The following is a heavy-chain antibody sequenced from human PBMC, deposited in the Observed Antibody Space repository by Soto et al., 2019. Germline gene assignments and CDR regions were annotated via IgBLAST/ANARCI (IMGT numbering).Heavy chain of an antibody. CDR2: ISAYNGNT. D-gene: IGHD6-19*01. CDR1: GYTFTSYG. CDR3: ARDSLLIAVAGTCGY. J-gene: IGHJ4*02. Sequence: GASVKVSCKASGYTFTSYGISWVRQAPGQGLEWMGWISAYNGNTNYAQKLQGRVTMTTDTSTSTAYMELRSLRSDDTAVYYCARDSLLIAVAGTCGYWGQGTLVTVSS. V-gene: IGHV1-18*01.